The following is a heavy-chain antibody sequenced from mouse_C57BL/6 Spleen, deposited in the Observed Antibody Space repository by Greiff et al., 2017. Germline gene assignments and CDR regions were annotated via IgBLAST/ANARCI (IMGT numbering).Heavy chain of an antibody. CDR1: GYAFSSSW. CDR2: IYPGDGDT. V-gene: IGHV1-82*01. D-gene: IGHD2-4*01. J-gene: IGHJ4*01. CDR3: ARKRDYDVGYAMDY. Sequence: QVQLQQSGPELVKPGASVKISCKASGYAFSSSWMNWVKQRPGKGLEWIGRIYPGDGDTNYNGKFKGKATLTADKSSSTAYMQLSSLTSEDSAVYFCARKRDYDVGYAMDYWGQGTSVTVSS.